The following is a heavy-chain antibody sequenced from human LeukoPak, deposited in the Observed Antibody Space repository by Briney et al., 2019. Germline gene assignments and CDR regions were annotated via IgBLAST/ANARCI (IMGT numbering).Heavy chain of an antibody. D-gene: IGHD6-19*01. CDR1: GFTFSSYW. V-gene: IGHV3-7*01. J-gene: IGHJ5*02. CDR2: IKKDGSET. CDR3: VREGGSDWYSGWFDP. Sequence: GGSLRLSCAVSGFTFSSYWMSWVRETPGKGLEWVANIKKDGSETKYVDSVRGRFTISRDNAKNSLFLQMNSLRAEDTAVYYCVREGGSDWYSGWFDPWGQGTLVTVSS.